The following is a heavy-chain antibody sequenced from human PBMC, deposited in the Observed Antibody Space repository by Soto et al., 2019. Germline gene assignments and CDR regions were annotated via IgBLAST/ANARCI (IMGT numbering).Heavy chain of an antibody. D-gene: IGHD1-26*01. V-gene: IGHV1-2*02. CDR2: INPNSGGT. CDR1: GYTFTGYY. J-gene: IGHJ5*02. Sequence: QVQLVQSGAEVKKPGASVKVSCKASGYTFTGYYMHWVRQAPGQGLEWMGWINPNSGGTNYALKFQGRVTMTRDTSISTAYMELSRLRSDDTAVYYCARDRGGSYNNWFDPWGQGTLVTVSS. CDR3: ARDRGGSYNNWFDP.